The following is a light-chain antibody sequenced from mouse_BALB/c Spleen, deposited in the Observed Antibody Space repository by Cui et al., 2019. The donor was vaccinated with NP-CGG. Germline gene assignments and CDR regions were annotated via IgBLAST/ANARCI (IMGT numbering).Light chain of an antibody. Sequence: QALVPQKSPPTTSPGETVTLTCRSSTGAVTTSNYANWVQEKPDHLFTGLIGGTNNRAPGVPARFSGSMIGDKAALTITGAQTEDEAIYFCSLWYSNHWVFGGGTKLTVL. CDR2: GTN. J-gene: IGLJ1*01. V-gene: IGLV1*01. CDR1: TGAVTTSNY. CDR3: SLWYSNHWV.